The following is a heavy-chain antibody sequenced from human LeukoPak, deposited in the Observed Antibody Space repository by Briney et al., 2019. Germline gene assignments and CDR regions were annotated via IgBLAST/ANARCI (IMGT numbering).Heavy chain of an antibody. V-gene: IGHV3-23*01. Sequence: GGSLRLSCAASGSTFSSYAMSWVRQAPGKGLEWVSAISGSGGSTYYADSVKGRFTISRDNSKNTLYLQMNSVRAEDTAVYYCARCDYYYYYMDVWGKGTTVTVSS. J-gene: IGHJ6*03. CDR3: ARCDYYYYYMDV. CDR2: ISGSGGST. CDR1: GSTFSSYA.